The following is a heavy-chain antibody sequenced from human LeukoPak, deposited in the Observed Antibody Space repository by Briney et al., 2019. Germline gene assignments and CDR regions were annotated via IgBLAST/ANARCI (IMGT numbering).Heavy chain of an antibody. J-gene: IGHJ4*02. D-gene: IGHD6-6*01. CDR3: ARGLGKGSSDY. Sequence: PGGSLRLSWAASGFTFRTYWMTWVRQAPGEGLEWVANIKEDGSEKSYVDSVKGRFAISRDNARNSLFLQMNSLTADDTAVYYCARGLGKGSSDYWGQGTLVTVSS. CDR1: GFTFRTYW. V-gene: IGHV3-7*03. CDR2: IKEDGSEK.